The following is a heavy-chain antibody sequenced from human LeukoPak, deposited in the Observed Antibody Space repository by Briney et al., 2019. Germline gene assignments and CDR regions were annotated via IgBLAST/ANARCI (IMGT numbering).Heavy chain of an antibody. CDR2: IYYSGST. CDR3: ARQPGLLWFGELST. V-gene: IGHV4-59*01. Sequence: SETLSLTCTVSGGSISSYYWSWIRQPPGKGLEWIGYIYYSGSTNYNPSLKSRVTISVDTSKNQFSLKLSSVTAADTAVYYCARQPGLLWFGELSTWGQGTLVTVSS. CDR1: GGSISSYY. D-gene: IGHD3-10*01. J-gene: IGHJ4*02.